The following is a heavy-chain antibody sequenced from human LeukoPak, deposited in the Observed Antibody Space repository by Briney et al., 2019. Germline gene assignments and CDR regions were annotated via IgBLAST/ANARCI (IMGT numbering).Heavy chain of an antibody. CDR1: GFTFSSYG. CDR3: ARTPSYGGNSGLGGY. CDR2: IWYDGSNK. J-gene: IGHJ4*02. D-gene: IGHD4-23*01. V-gene: IGHV3-33*01. Sequence: GRSLRLSCAASGFTFSSYGMHWVRQAPGKGLEWVAVIWYDGSNKYYADSVKGRFTISRDNSKNTLYLQMNSLRAEDTAVYYCARTPSYGGNSGLGGYRGQGTLVTVSS.